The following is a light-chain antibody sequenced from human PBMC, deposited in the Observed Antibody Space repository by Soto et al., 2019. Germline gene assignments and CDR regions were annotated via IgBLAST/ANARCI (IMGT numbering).Light chain of an antibody. CDR1: QSVSSGS. CDR2: GAS. V-gene: IGKV3-20*01. CDR3: QVYGDSPPSPWT. J-gene: IGKJ1*01. Sequence: IVLTQSPGTLSLSPGERATLSCRASQSVSSGSVAWYQQKSGQAPRLLIYGASSRATDIPDRFSGSGSGTDVSLTISRLEPEDFALYYCQVYGDSPPSPWTFGQGTKVEI.